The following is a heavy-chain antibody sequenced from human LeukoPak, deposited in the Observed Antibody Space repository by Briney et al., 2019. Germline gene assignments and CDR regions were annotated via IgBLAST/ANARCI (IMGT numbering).Heavy chain of an antibody. CDR3: ARESPVAAVGRSWFDP. J-gene: IGHJ5*02. CDR2: IRYDGSNK. V-gene: IGHV3-30*02. CDR1: GFTFSSYG. D-gene: IGHD6-13*01. Sequence: GGSLRLSCAASGFTFSSYGMHWVRQAPGKGLEWVAFIRYDGSNKYYADSVKGRFTISRDNSKNTLYLQMNSLRDDDTAVYFCARESPVAAVGRSWFDPWGQGTLVTVSS.